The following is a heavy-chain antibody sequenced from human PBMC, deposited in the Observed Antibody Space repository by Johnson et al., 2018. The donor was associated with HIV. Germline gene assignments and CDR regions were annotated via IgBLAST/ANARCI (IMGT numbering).Heavy chain of an antibody. CDR3: AREIIVGPTTSDSDAFDI. CDR1: GFTFSTYG. D-gene: IGHD1-26*01. Sequence: MQLVESGGGFLQPGRSLRLSCAASGFTFSTYGMHWVRQAPGKGLEWVSYISSSGYTIYYADSVKGRFTISRDNAKNSLFLQMNSLRAEDTAVYYCAREIIVGPTTSDSDAFDIWGQGTIVSVSS. J-gene: IGHJ3*02. CDR2: ISSSGYTI. V-gene: IGHV3-48*04.